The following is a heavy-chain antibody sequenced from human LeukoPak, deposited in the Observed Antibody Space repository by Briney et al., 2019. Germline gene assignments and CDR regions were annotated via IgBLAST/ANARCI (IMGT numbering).Heavy chain of an antibody. CDR1: SGSLSTGNFY. J-gene: IGHJ4*02. Sequence: KPSETLSLTCTVSSGSLSTGNFYWGRIRQPPGKGLEWIGGIHYSGSTYYNPSLKSRVTISVDTSKKQFSLKLNSVTAADTAVYFCAREGGFYGSGSYYTDLSNFDSWGQGTLVTVSS. D-gene: IGHD3-10*01. V-gene: IGHV4-39*07. CDR2: IHYSGST. CDR3: AREGGFYGSGSYYTDLSNFDS.